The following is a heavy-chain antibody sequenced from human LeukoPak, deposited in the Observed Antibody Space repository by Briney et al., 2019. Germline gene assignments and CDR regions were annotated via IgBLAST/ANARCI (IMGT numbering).Heavy chain of an antibody. Sequence: GGSLSLSGAASGFTFRSYAMSGVRQAPGKGLEWVSAISGSGGSTYYADSVKGRFTISRDNSKNTLYLQMNSLRAEDTAVYYCAKTVHTNDYFDYWGQGTLVTVSS. CDR3: AKTVHTNDYFDY. CDR2: ISGSGGST. CDR1: GFTFRSYA. J-gene: IGHJ4*02. V-gene: IGHV3-23*01.